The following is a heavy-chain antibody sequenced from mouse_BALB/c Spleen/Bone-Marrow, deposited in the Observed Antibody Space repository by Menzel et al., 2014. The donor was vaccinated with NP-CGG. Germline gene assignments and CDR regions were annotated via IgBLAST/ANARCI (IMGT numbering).Heavy chain of an antibody. CDR1: GFNIKDTY. J-gene: IGHJ3*01. V-gene: IGHV14-3*02. Sequence: EVKLMESGAEPVKPGASVKLSCTASGFNIKDTYMHWVKQRPEQGLERIGRIDPANGNTKYDPKFQGKATITADTSSNTAYLQLSSLTSEDTAVYYCAMYYYGSSLFAYWGQGTLVTVSA. CDR2: IDPANGNT. D-gene: IGHD1-1*01. CDR3: AMYYYGSSLFAY.